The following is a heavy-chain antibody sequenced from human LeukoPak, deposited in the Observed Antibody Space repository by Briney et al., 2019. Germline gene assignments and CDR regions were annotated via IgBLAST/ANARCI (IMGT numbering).Heavy chain of an antibody. Sequence: SATLSLTCTVSGGSISSYCWSWVRQPPGKGLEWIGYIYYSGSTNYNPSLKSRVTISVDTSKNQFSLKLSSVTAADTAVYYCAREGFYGKIDYWGQGTLVTVSS. J-gene: IGHJ4*02. V-gene: IGHV4-59*01. D-gene: IGHD4-17*01. CDR3: AREGFYGKIDY. CDR1: GGSISSYC. CDR2: IYYSGST.